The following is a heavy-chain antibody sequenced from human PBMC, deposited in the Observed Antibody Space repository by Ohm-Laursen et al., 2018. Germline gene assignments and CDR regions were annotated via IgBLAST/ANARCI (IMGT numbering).Heavy chain of an antibody. CDR2: ISTSGIT. J-gene: IGHJ4*02. V-gene: IGHV4-4*07. D-gene: IGHD6-19*01. CDR3: ARDGGSGWYDY. CDR1: GGSTSGYY. Sequence: SETLSLTCTVSGGSTSGYYWNWIRQPSGKGLEWIGRISTSGITNYNPSLKSRVTMSVDTSKNQFSLKLSFVTAADTAVYYCARDGGSGWYDYWGQGTLLTVSS.